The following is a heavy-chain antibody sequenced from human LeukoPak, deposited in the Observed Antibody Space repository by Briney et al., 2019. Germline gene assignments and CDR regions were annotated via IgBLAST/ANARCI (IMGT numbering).Heavy chain of an antibody. CDR3: AKGLRGSSGRYGDY. Sequence: GGSLRLSCAASGFTFSSYAMHWVRQAPGKGLEWVAVISYDGSNKYYADSVKGRFAISRDNSKSTLYLQMNSLRAEDTAVSYCAKGLRGSSGRYGDYWGQGPLATVSS. V-gene: IGHV3-30*09. CDR2: ISYDGSNK. D-gene: IGHD6-19*01. CDR1: GFTFSSYA. J-gene: IGHJ4*02.